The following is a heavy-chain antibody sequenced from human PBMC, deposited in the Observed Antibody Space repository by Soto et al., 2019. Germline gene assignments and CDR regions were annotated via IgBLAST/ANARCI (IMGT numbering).Heavy chain of an antibody. V-gene: IGHV4-4*07. Sequence: SETLSLTCTVSGGSISSYCWSWIRQPAGKGLEWIGRIYTSGSTNYNPSLKSRVTMSVDTSKNQFSLKLSSVTAADTAVYYCARDWGYYGSGSSTYYYYGMDVWSQGTTVTVSS. CDR3: ARDWGYYGSGSSTYYYYGMDV. CDR2: IYTSGST. CDR1: GGSISSYC. D-gene: IGHD3-10*01. J-gene: IGHJ6*02.